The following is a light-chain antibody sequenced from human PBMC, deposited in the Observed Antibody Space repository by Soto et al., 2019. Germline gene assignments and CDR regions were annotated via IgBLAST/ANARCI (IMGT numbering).Light chain of an antibody. V-gene: IGLV2-18*02. Sequence: QSALTQPPSVSGSPGQSVTISCTGTSSDVGSYNRVSWYQQPPGTAPKLMIYEVSNRPSGVPDRFSGSKPGSTASLTISGLQAEDEADYYCSSYTSSTTYVFGTGTKLTVL. J-gene: IGLJ1*01. CDR1: SSDVGSYNR. CDR2: EVS. CDR3: SSYTSSTTYV.